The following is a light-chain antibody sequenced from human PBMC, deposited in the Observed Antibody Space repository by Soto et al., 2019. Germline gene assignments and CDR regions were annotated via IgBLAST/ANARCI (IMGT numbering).Light chain of an antibody. Sequence: EVVLTQSPGTLSLSPGERATLSCRASQSVRRSYLAWYQQKPGQPPTLLIYSTSSRTAGTPDRFSGSGTGTDFTLTITGLEPEDFAVDYCQQHYSSPATFGQGTKVEIK. CDR2: STS. V-gene: IGKV3-20*01. CDR1: QSVRRSY. J-gene: IGKJ1*01. CDR3: QQHYSSPAT.